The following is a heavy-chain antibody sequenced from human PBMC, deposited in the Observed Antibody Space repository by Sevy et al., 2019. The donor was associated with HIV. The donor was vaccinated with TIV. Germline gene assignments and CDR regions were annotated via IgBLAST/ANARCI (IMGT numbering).Heavy chain of an antibody. V-gene: IGHV3-30*02. CDR3: TKNTAAAGVGGFDY. J-gene: IGHJ4*02. Sequence: GGSLRLSCTASRFTFSDYGMHWVRQAPGKGLDWVAFIWYDGTDKYYADSVEGRFTISRDNSENKLFLQMNSLRPEDTAVYYCTKNTAAAGVGGFDYWGREPWSPSPQ. CDR2: IWYDGTDK. CDR1: RFTFSDYG. D-gene: IGHD6-13*01.